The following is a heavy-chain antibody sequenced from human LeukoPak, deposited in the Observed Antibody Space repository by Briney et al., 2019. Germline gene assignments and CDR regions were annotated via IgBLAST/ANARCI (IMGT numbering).Heavy chain of an antibody. V-gene: IGHV3-23*01. J-gene: IGHJ4*02. CDR1: GFTFSSYA. CDR3: AKWNGVVVAATPFDY. D-gene: IGHD2-15*01. Sequence: GGSLRLSCAASGFTFSSYAMSWVRQAPGKGLEWVSAISGSGGSTYYADSVKGRFTISRDNSKNTLYLQMNSLRAEDTAVYYCAKWNGVVVAATPFDYWGQGTLVTVSS. CDR2: ISGSGGST.